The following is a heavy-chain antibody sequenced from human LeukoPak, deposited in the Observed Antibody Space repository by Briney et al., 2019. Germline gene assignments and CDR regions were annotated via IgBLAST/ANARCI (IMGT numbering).Heavy chain of an antibody. CDR2: IYYSGST. D-gene: IGHD1-26*01. CDR1: GGSISSTSYY. V-gene: IGHV4-39*01. Sequence: SETLSLTCTVSGGSISSTSYYWGWIRQPPGKGLEWIGSIYYSGSTYYNPSLKSRVTISVDTSKNQFSLKVRSVTAADTAVYYCARQKYGGYPKDFDYWGQGTLVTVSS. J-gene: IGHJ4*02. CDR3: ARQKYGGYPKDFDY.